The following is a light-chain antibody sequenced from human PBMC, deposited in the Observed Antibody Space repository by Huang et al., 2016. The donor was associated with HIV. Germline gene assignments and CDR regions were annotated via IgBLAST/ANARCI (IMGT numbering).Light chain of an antibody. V-gene: IGKV3-15*01. CDR3: QHYNNWPPLLT. CDR2: GAS. J-gene: IGKJ4*01. Sequence: EIVMTQSPATLSVSPGERATLSCRASQTVSSNLAWYQQRPGQAPRLLIYGASTRATGIPARFRGSGSATEFTLTISSLQSEDFAVYYCQHYNNWPPLLTFGGGTKVEIK. CDR1: QTVSSN.